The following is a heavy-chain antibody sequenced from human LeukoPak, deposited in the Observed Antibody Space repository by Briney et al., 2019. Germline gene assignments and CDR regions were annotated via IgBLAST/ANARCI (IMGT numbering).Heavy chain of an antibody. J-gene: IGHJ3*02. CDR2: IHTSGFT. V-gene: IGHV4-61*02. CDR1: GGSISSASHY. D-gene: IGHD3-10*01. Sequence: SETLSLTCTVSGGSISSASHYWSWIRHPPGKALEWIGRIHTSGFTNYNPSLKSRVTISLDTSKNQFSLMLNSVTAADTAVYYRARDWGSGNGFDIWGQGTMVTVSS. CDR3: ARDWGSGNGFDI.